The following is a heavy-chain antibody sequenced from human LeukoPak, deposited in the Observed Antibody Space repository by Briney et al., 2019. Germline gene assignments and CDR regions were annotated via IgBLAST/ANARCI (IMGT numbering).Heavy chain of an antibody. J-gene: IGHJ4*02. CDR3: ARDPYCSGGSCFPPGFDY. D-gene: IGHD2-15*01. V-gene: IGHV3-48*03. CDR1: GFTFSSYE. Sequence: GGSLRLSCAASGFTFSSYEMNWVRQAPGKGLEWVSYIRSSGSTIYYADSVKGRFTISRDNAKNSLYLQMNSLRAEDTAVYYCARDPYCSGGSCFPPGFDYWGQGTLVTVSS. CDR2: IRSSGSTI.